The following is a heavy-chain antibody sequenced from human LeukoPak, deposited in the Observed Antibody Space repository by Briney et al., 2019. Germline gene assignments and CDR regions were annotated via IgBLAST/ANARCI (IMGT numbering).Heavy chain of an antibody. D-gene: IGHD4-23*01. J-gene: IGHJ6*03. Sequence: SETLSLTCTVSGGSISSNSYYWGWIRQPPGKGLEWIGSIYYSGSTYYNPSLKSRVTISVDTSKNQFSLKLSSVTAADTAVYYCARLHYGGNYGYYYYYMDVWGKGTTVTISS. CDR2: IYYSGST. CDR3: ARLHYGGNYGYYYYYMDV. V-gene: IGHV4-39*01. CDR1: GGSISSNSYY.